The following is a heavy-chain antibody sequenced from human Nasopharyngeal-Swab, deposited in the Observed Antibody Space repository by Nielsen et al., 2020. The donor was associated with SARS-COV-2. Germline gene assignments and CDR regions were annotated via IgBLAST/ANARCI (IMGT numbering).Heavy chain of an antibody. J-gene: IGHJ4*02. V-gene: IGHV3-30-3*01. CDR1: GFTFSSYA. CDR3: AREPTDDSSGPLDY. D-gene: IGHD3-22*01. CDR2: ISYDGSNK. Sequence: GGSLRLSCAASGFTFSSYAMHWVRQAPGKGLEWAAVISYDGSNKYYADSVKGRFTISRDNSKNTLYLQMNSLRAEDTAVYYCAREPTDDSSGPLDYWGQGTLVTVSS.